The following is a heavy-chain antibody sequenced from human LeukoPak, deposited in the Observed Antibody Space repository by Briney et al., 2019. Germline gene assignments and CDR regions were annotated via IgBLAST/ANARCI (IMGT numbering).Heavy chain of an antibody. CDR1: GFTFSSYS. CDR3: ARDRDYDFWSGTVVPYYFDY. V-gene: IGHV3-21*01. J-gene: IGHJ4*02. D-gene: IGHD3-3*01. CDR2: ISSSSSYI. Sequence: GGSLRLSCAASGFTFSSYSMNWVRQAPGKGLERVSSISSSSSYIYYADSVKGRFTISRDNAKNSLYLQMNSLRAEDTAVYYCARDRDYDFWSGTVVPYYFDYWGQGTLVTVSS.